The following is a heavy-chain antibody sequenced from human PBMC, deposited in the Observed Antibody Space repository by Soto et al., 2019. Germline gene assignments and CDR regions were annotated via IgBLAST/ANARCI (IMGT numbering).Heavy chain of an antibody. CDR3: ARDNNGDPDYGDYVPNRGGYFDY. V-gene: IGHV3-33*01. CDR2: ICYDGSNK. Sequence: PGRPLRRSCAASGFPFSSYRMHGSRTAPGKGLEWVAVICYDGSNKYYADSVKGRFTISRENSKNTLYLQMNSLRAEDTAVYYCARDNNGDPDYGDYVPNRGGYFDYWGQGTLVNVSS. CDR1: GFPFSSYR. J-gene: IGHJ4*02. D-gene: IGHD4-17*01.